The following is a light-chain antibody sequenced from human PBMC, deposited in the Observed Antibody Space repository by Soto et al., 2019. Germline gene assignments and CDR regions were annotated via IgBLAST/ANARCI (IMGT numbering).Light chain of an antibody. CDR2: EAT. Sequence: QSALTQPASVSGSPGQSVTISCTGTSSDVGNYNHVSWYQQHPGKAPKLMIYEATQRPSGVPDRFSGSKSGNTASLTVSGLQAEDEADYYCSSFAGSNNFPYVFGTGTKLTVL. CDR3: SSFAGSNNFPYV. V-gene: IGLV2-8*01. CDR1: SSDVGNYNH. J-gene: IGLJ1*01.